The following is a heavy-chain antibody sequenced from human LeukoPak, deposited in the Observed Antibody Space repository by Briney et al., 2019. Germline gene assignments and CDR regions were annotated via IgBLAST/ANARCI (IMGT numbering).Heavy chain of an antibody. CDR3: ARDFTAAADTD. CDR2: IYSGGST. Sequence: GGSLRLSCAASGFTVSSNYMSWVRQAPGKGLEWVSVIYSGGSTYYADSVKGRFTISRDNSKNTLYLQMNSLRAEDMAVYYCARDFTAAADTDWGQGTLVTVSS. CDR1: GFTVSSNY. J-gene: IGHJ4*02. D-gene: IGHD6-13*01. V-gene: IGHV3-66*02.